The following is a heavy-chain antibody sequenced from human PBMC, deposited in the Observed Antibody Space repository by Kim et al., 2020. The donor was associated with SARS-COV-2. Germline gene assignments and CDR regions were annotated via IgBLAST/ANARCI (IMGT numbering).Heavy chain of an antibody. V-gene: IGHV4-59*12. CDR2: IYYSGST. Sequence: SETLSLTCTVSGGSISSYYWSWIRQPPGKGLEWIGYIYYSGSTNYNPSLKSRVTISVDTSKNPFSLKLSSVTAADTAVYYCARGKTASNYRYYYYYGMDVWGEGTTVSVSS. D-gene: IGHD4-4*01. J-gene: IGHJ6*02. CDR1: GGSISSYY. CDR3: ARGKTASNYRYYYYYGMDV.